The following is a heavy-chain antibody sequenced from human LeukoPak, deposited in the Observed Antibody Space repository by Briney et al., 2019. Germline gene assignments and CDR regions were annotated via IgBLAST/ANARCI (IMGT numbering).Heavy chain of an antibody. CDR1: GGSINSGDYY. J-gene: IGHJ5*02. D-gene: IGHD3-10*01. CDR2: IYYSGST. Sequence: PSQTLSLTCTVSGGSINSGDYYWSWIRQRPGAGLEWIAYIYYSGSTYYNPSLRSRLTVSVDTSTNQFSLNLNSVTAADTAVYYCAKAPFGGGSTMGWFDPWGQGALVTVSS. V-gene: IGHV4-31*03. CDR3: AKAPFGGGSTMGWFDP.